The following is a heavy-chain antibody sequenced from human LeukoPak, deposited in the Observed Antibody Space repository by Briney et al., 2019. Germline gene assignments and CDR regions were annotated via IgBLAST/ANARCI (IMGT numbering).Heavy chain of an antibody. CDR1: GFTFSSYA. D-gene: IGHD6-19*01. Sequence: PGGSLRLSCAASGFTFSSYAMRWVRQAPGKGLEWVSAISGSGGSTYYADSVKGRFTISRDNSKNTLYLQMNSLRAEDTAVYYCAKAAGYSSIPTNFDYWGQGTLVTVSS. J-gene: IGHJ4*02. V-gene: IGHV3-23*01. CDR2: ISGSGGST. CDR3: AKAAGYSSIPTNFDY.